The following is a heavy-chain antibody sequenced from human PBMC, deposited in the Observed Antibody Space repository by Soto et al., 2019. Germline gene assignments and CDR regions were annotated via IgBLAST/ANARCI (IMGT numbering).Heavy chain of an antibody. CDR1: EGTFASYS. CDR2: IIPLMRTV. V-gene: IGHV1-69*06. Sequence: QEELVQSGAEVKKPGSSVNVSCRTSEGTFASYSITWLRQAPGQRLKWMGEIIPLMRTVNYAQKFQDRVTITGDRSTSTVYMALSSLRSDDTAVYYCARDPVDLFGYLDVWGQGTPVTVSS. D-gene: IGHD2-21*01. CDR3: ARDPVDLFGYLDV. J-gene: IGHJ6*02.